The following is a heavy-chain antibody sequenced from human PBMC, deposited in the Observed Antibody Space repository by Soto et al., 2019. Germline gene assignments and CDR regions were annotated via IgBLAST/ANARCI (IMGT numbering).Heavy chain of an antibody. CDR1: GFTFDDYA. CDR2: ISWNSGSI. V-gene: IGHV3-9*01. CDR3: AKDMSSTSPYYFAY. Sequence: GGSLRFSCAASGFTFDDYAMHWVRQAPGKGLEWVSGISWNSGSIGYADSVKGRFTISRDNAKNSLYLQMNSLRAEDTALYYCAKDMSSTSPYYFAYWGQGTLVTVSS. J-gene: IGHJ4*02. D-gene: IGHD2-2*01.